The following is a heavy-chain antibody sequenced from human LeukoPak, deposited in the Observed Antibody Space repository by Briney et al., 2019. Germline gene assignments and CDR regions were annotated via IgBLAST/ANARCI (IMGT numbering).Heavy chain of an antibody. V-gene: IGHV4-39*01. D-gene: IGHD3-10*01. CDR2: IYYSGST. CDR1: GGSISSSSYY. J-gene: IGHJ4*02. Sequence: SSETLSLTCTVSGGSISSSSYYWGWIRQPPGRGLEWIGSIYYSGSTYYNPSLKSRVTISVDTSKNQFSLKLSSVTAADTAVYYCALGNNYYGSGNYIDYWGQGTLVTVSS. CDR3: ALGNNYYGSGNYIDY.